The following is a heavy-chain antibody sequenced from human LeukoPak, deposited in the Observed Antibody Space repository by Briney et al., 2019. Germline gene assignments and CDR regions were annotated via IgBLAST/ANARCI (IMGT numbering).Heavy chain of an antibody. D-gene: IGHD3-3*01. CDR2: ISYDGSNK. Sequence: GGSLRLSCAASGFTFSSSAMHWVRQAPGKGLEWVAIISYDGSNKYCADSVKGRFTISRDNSRNTLYLQMNSLRAEDTAVYYCARAWDDFWSGYPNAFDIWGQGTMVTVSS. CDR3: ARAWDDFWSGYPNAFDI. J-gene: IGHJ3*02. CDR1: GFTFSSSA. V-gene: IGHV3-30-3*01.